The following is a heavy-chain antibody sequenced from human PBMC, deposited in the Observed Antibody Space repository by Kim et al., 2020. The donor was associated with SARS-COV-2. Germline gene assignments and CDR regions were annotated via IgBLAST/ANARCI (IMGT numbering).Heavy chain of an antibody. D-gene: IGHD3-10*01. CDR1: GYTFTSYD. Sequence: ASVKVSCKASGYTFTSYDINWVRQATGQGLEWMGWMNPNSGNTGYAQKFQGRVTMTRNTSISTAYMELSSLRSEDTAVYYCARFLGLSWFGESPYGMDVWGQGTTVTVSS. V-gene: IGHV1-8*01. CDR3: ARFLGLSWFGESPYGMDV. J-gene: IGHJ6*02. CDR2: MNPNSGNT.